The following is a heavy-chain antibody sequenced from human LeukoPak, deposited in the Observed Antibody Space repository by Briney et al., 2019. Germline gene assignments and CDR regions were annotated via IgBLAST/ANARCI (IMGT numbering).Heavy chain of an antibody. J-gene: IGHJ5*02. V-gene: IGHV1-2*02. Sequence: GASVKVSCKASGFTFTGYYMHWVRQAPGQGLEWMGWINPDSGGTKYAQKFQGRVTMTRDTSISTAYMELSRLRSDDTAVYYCARAFALGGAMVTSYWFDPWGQGTLVTVSS. CDR2: INPDSGGT. CDR1: GFTFTGYY. CDR3: ARAFALGGAMVTSYWFDP. D-gene: IGHD5-18*01.